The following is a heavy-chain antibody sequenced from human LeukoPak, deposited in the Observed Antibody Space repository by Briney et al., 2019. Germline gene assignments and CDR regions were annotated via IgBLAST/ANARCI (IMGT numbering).Heavy chain of an antibody. CDR2: ISGSCGST. D-gene: IGHD1-26*01. J-gene: IGHJ4*02. CDR1: GFTFSSYA. V-gene: IGHV3-23*01. CDR3: AKVSGSYSSEYYFDY. Sequence: GGSLRLSCAASGFTFSSYAMSWVRQAPGKGLEWVSAISGSCGSTYYADSVKGRFTISRDNSKNTLYLQMNSLRAEDTAVYYCAKVSGSYSSEYYFDYWGQGTLVTVSS.